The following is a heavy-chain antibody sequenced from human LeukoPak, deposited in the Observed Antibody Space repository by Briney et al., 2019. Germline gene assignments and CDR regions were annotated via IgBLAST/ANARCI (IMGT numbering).Heavy chain of an antibody. D-gene: IGHD2-15*01. V-gene: IGHV1-46*01. Sequence: ASVKVSCKASGGTFSSYAISWVRQAPGQGLEWMGITNPSGGSTSYAQKFQGRVTMTRDTSTSTVYMELSSLRSEDTAVYYCARVVAGLGGLDYWGQGTLVTVSS. CDR1: GGTFSSYA. CDR3: ARVVAGLGGLDY. CDR2: TNPSGGST. J-gene: IGHJ4*02.